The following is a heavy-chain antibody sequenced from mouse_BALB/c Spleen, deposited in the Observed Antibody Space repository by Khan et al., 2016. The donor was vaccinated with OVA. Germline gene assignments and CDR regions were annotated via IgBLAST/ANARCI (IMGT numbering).Heavy chain of an antibody. V-gene: IGHV3-2*02. CDR2: ISYSGST. CDR3: DRRARIKY. CDR1: GYSITSGYG. Sequence: EVQLQESGPGLVKPSQSLSLTCTVTGYSITSGYGWNWIRQFPGNKLEWMGYISYSGSTNYNPSLKSRISLTRDTSKNQIFLQLKSVTTEDTATYYWDRRARIKYWGQGTTLTVSS. J-gene: IGHJ2*01. D-gene: IGHD3-1*01.